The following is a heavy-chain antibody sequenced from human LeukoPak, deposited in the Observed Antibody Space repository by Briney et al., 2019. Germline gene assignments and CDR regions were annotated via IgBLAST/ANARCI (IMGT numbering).Heavy chain of an antibody. CDR2: IRSKAYGGTT. J-gene: IGHJ6*03. D-gene: IGHD3-22*01. V-gene: IGHV3-49*04. CDR1: GFTFGDYA. Sequence: QPGRSLRLSCTASGFTFGDYAMSWVRQAPGKGLEWVGFIRSKAYGGTTEYAASVKGRFTISRDDSKSIAYLQMNSLKTEDTAVYYCTRMIVVVIGYYYYYMDVWGKGTTVTVSS. CDR3: TRMIVVVIGYYYYYMDV.